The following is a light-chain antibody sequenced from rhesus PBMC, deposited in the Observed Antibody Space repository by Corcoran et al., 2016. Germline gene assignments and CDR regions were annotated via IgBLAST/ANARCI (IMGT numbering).Light chain of an antibody. CDR2: NAS. CDR1: QGIRSY. J-gene: IGKJ4*01. CDR3: QHHNSYPLT. V-gene: IGKV1S14*01. Sequence: DIQMTQSPSSLSSSVGDTVTITCRASQGIRSYLAWYQQRPGKAPRPLIYNASNLESGGPSRFRGSGSGTDFTLTSSSLQPEDFATYYCQHHNSYPLTFGGGTKVEIK.